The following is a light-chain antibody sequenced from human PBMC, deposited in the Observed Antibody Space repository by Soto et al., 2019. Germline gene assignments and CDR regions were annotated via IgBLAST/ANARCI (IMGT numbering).Light chain of an antibody. V-gene: IGKV1-27*01. CDR3: QNYYGAPWT. Sequence: DIQMTQSPSSLSASVGDRVTITCRASQDLSNYLAWYQQKPGKVPKPLIYAASTLHSGAPSRFSGSGSGTDFTLTISGLQPEDVANYYCQNYYGAPWTFGQGTKVEIE. CDR2: AAS. CDR1: QDLSNY. J-gene: IGKJ1*01.